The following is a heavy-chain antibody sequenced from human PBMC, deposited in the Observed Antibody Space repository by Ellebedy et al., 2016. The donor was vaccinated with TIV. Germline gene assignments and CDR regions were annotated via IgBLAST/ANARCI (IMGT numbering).Heavy chain of an antibody. CDR1: GGTFSSYA. CDR3: ARAGPLAGNGMDV. D-gene: IGHD3-3*02. CDR2: IIPIFGTA. Sequence: AASVKVSCKASGGTFSSYAISWVRQAPGQGLEWMGGIIPIFGTANYPQKFQGRVTITADESTSTAYMELSSLRSEDTAVYYCARAGPLAGNGMDVWGQGTTVTVSS. V-gene: IGHV1-69*13. J-gene: IGHJ6*02.